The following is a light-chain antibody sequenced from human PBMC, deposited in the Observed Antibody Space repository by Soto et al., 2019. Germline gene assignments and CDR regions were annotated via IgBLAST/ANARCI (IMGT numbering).Light chain of an antibody. CDR3: QHYGSSSNT. J-gene: IGKJ5*01. Sequence: EIVLTQSRDTLSLSPGERATLSCRASESVTSSHLAWYQQKRGQAPRLLIYGASSRATGIPDRFSGSGSGTDFTLTISRLEPGDFAVYYCQHYGSSSNTFGQGTRLEIK. CDR2: GAS. V-gene: IGKV3-20*01. CDR1: ESVTSSH.